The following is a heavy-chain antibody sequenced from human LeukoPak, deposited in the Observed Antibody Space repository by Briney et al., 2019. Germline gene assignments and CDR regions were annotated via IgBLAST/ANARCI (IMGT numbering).Heavy chain of an antibody. CDR2: IYYSGTT. J-gene: IGHJ4*02. CDR3: ARANDFWSGYGIDN. CDR1: GGSISSSSYY. D-gene: IGHD3-3*01. Sequence: PSETLSLTCTVSGGSISSSSYYWSWIRQPPGKGLEWIGYIYYSGTTNYNPSLKSRVTISVDTSKNQFSLNLSSVTAADTAVYYCARANDFWSGYGIDNWGQGTLVTVSS. V-gene: IGHV4-61*01.